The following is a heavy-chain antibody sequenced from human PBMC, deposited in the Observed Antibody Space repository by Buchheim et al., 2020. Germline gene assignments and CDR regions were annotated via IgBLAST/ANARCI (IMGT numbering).Heavy chain of an antibody. CDR1: GYSFISFA. V-gene: IGHV1-3*01. J-gene: IGHJ4*02. CDR3: ARTFPLDY. D-gene: IGHD3-3*02. CDR2: VNAGNGNT. Sequence: QVQLVQSGAEVRKPGASVKISCKASGYSFISFAIHWVRQAPGQGLEWMGWVNAGNGNTGYSQNFQGRVSITADKTASTAYMELKSLTSEDTAVYYCARTFPLDYWGQGTL.